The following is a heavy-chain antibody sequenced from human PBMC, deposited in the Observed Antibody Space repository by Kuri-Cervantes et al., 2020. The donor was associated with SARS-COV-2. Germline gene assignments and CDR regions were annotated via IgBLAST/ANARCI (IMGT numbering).Heavy chain of an antibody. CDR1: GFTFSDYY. V-gene: IGHV3-11*04. CDR3: ARDRGDAFDI. CDR2: ISSSGTTT. J-gene: IGHJ3*02. Sequence: GGSLRLSCAASGFTFSDYYMHWIRQAPGKGLEWVSYISSSGTTTYYADSVKGRFTISRDNAKKSLYVQMNSLRAVDTAVYYCARDRGDAFDIWGQGTMVTVSS.